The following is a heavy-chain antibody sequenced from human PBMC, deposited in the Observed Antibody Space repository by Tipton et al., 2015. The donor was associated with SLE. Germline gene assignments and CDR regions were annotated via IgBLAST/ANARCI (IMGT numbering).Heavy chain of an antibody. D-gene: IGHD7-27*01. CDR1: DGSINTYY. CDR2: IYHSGNT. V-gene: IGHV4-4*08. CDR3: ARDTLGGLDY. J-gene: IGHJ4*02. Sequence: TLSLTCTVSDGSINTYYWSWIRQPPGKGLEWIGSIYHSGNTYSNPSLKSRVTISVDTSKNQFSLKMSSVTAADTAVYYCARDTLGGLDYWGQGTLVTVSS.